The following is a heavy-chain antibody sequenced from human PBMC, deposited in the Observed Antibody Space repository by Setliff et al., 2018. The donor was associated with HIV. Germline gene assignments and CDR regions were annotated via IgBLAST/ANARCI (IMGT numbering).Heavy chain of an antibody. V-gene: IGHV1-3*01. Sequence: GASVKVSCKASGFPFSNYAIHWVRQAPGQRLEWMGWINVDSGNTKYSESLQGRVTFTSDTSANTAYMELRSLGSDDTAVYFCARRASTAEVFDYWGQGTLVTVSS. CDR1: GFPFSNYA. CDR3: ARRASTAEVFDY. CDR2: INVDSGNT. J-gene: IGHJ4*02. D-gene: IGHD1-1*01.